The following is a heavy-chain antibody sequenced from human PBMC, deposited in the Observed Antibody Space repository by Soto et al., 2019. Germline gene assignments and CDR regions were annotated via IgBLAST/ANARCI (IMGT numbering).Heavy chain of an antibody. D-gene: IGHD6-25*01. CDR1: GIMSSGYG. Sequence: QEQVVQSGPAMKEPGSSVKVSCRASGIMSSGYGFSWVRQAPGQGLEWVGMINPILDSTHYAQNLQGRVSLSVDKSRATAYLEVTSLSLEDTAIYFCATMKRARLDSWGRGTVVTVSS. J-gene: IGHJ4*02. CDR2: INPILDST. CDR3: ATMKRARLDS. V-gene: IGHV1-69*09.